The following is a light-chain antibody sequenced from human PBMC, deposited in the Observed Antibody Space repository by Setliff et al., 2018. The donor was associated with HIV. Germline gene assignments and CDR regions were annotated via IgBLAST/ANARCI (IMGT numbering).Light chain of an antibody. J-gene: IGLJ1*01. CDR3: QVWDNSSDHPYV. CDR2: YDS. CDR1: NIGSKS. V-gene: IGLV3-21*04. Sequence: SYELTQPPSVSVAPGKTARITRGGNNIGSKSVHWYQQKPGQAPVLVIYYDSGLPSGIPERFSGSNSGNTATLTISRVEAGDEADYYCQVWDNSSDHPYVFGTGTKVTVL.